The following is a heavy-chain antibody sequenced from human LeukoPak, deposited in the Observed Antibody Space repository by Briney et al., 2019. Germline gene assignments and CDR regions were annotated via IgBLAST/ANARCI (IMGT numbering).Heavy chain of an antibody. CDR2: IYYSGST. CDR3: ARGASSTRRITIFGVATISVYYMDV. V-gene: IGHV4-59*01. D-gene: IGHD3-3*01. J-gene: IGHJ6*03. Sequence: SETLSLTCTASGGSISSYYWSWIRQPPGKGLEWIGYIYYSGSTNYNPSLKSRVTISVDTSKNQFSLKLSSVTAADTAVYYCARGASSTRRITIFGVATISVYYMDVWGKGTTVTVSS. CDR1: GGSISSYY.